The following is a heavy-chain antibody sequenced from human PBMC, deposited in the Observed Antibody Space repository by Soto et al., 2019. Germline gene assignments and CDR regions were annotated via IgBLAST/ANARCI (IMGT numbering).Heavy chain of an antibody. J-gene: IGHJ4*02. Sequence: GGSLRLSCAASGFTFSSYGMHWVRQAPGKGLEWVAVIWYDGSNKYYADSVKGRFTISRDNSKNTLYLQMNSLRAEDTAVYYCARDIEYCSGGSCYLGYYFDYWGQGTLVTVSS. CDR2: IWYDGSNK. CDR3: ARDIEYCSGGSCYLGYYFDY. D-gene: IGHD2-15*01. V-gene: IGHV3-33*01. CDR1: GFTFSSYG.